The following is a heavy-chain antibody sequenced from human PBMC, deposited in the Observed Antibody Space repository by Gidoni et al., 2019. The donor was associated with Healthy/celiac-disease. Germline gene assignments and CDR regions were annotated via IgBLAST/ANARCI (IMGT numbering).Heavy chain of an antibody. J-gene: IGHJ4*02. CDR3: ARTRVTMVSYYFDY. V-gene: IGHV4-61*02. CDR1: GGSISSGSYY. CDR2: IYTSGST. D-gene: IGHD3-10*01. Sequence: QVQLQESGPGLVKPSQTLSLTCTVSGGSISSGSYYWSWIRQPAGKGLEWIGRIYTSGSTNYNPSLKSRVTISVDTSKNQFSLKLSSVTAADTAVYYCARTRVTMVSYYFDYWGQGTLVTVSS.